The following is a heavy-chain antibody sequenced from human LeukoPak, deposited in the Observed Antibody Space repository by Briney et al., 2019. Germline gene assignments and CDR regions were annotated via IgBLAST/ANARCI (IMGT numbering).Heavy chain of an antibody. CDR3: APGEYSSSFDYYGMDV. Sequence: AGGSLRLSCAASGFTFSSYAMSWVRQAPGKGLEWVSAISGSGGSTYYADSVKGRFTISRDNSKNTLYLQMNSLRAEDTAVYYCAPGEYSSSFDYYGMDVWGQGTTVTVSS. CDR2: ISGSGGST. D-gene: IGHD6-6*01. J-gene: IGHJ6*02. V-gene: IGHV3-23*01. CDR1: GFTFSSYA.